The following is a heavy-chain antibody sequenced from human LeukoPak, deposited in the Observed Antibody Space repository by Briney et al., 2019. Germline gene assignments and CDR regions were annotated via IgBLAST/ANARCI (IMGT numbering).Heavy chain of an antibody. V-gene: IGHV1-69*01. CDR1: GGTFSSYA. Sequence: SVKVSCKASGGTFSSYAISWVRQAPGQGLEWMGGIIPIFGTANYAQKFQGRVTITADESTSTAYMELSSLRSEDTAVYYCAKTKASKSGYLYYFDYWGQGTLVTVSS. D-gene: IGHD3-3*01. J-gene: IGHJ4*02. CDR2: IIPIFGTA. CDR3: AKTKASKSGYLYYFDY.